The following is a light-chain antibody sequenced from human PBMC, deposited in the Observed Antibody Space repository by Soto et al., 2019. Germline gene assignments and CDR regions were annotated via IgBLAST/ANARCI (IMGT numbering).Light chain of an antibody. J-gene: IGKJ1*01. CDR2: WAS. CDR3: QQYYSTPPT. V-gene: IGKV4-1*01. CDR1: QSVFYTSYNKDC. Sequence: DIVMTQSPNSLAVSLGERAAINCKSSQSVFYTSYNKDCLAWYQQKPGQSPKLLIYWASTRESGVPDRFSGSGSGADFTLTISNLQAEDVAVYYCQQYYSTPPTFGQGTKVEIK.